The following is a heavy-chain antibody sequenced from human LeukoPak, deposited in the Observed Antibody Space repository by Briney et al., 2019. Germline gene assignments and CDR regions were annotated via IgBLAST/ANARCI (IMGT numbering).Heavy chain of an antibody. D-gene: IGHD3-16*02. CDR3: ARSPRRAFGGVIVYGMDV. CDR1: GGSISSGDYY. Sequence: PSETLSLTCTVSGGSISSGDYYWSWLRQPPGRGLEWIGYIYYSGSTYYNPSLKGRVTVSVDTSKNQFSLKLSSVTAADTAVYYCARSPRRAFGGVIVYGMDVCGQGTTVTVSS. V-gene: IGHV4-30-4*01. J-gene: IGHJ6*02. CDR2: IYYSGST.